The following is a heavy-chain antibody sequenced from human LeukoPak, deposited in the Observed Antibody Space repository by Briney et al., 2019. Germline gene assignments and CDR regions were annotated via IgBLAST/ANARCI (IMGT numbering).Heavy chain of an antibody. J-gene: IGHJ4*02. CDR2: INHSGST. V-gene: IGHV4-34*01. CDR3: ARGGDTAMEFDY. Sequence: SETLSLTCAVYGGSFSGYYWSWIRQPPGKGLEWIGEINHSGSTNYNPSLKSRVTISVDTSKNQFSLKLSSVTAADTAVYYCARGGDTAMEFDYWGQGILVTVSS. D-gene: IGHD5-18*01. CDR1: GGSFSGYY.